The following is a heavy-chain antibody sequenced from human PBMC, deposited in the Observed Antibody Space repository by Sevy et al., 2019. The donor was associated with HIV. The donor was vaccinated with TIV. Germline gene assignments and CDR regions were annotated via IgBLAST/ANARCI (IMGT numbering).Heavy chain of an antibody. J-gene: IGHJ4*02. CDR1: GFTFSSYG. CDR2: IWYDGSSK. D-gene: IGHD3-10*01. V-gene: IGHV3-33*01. Sequence: GGSLRLSCAASGFTFSSYGMHWFRQAPGKGLEWVAVIWYDGSSKYYADSVKGRFTVSRDNSKNTLYLQMNSLRAEDTAVYYCARDKLLPFTVTMVRGALSYYFDSWGQGTLVTVSS. CDR3: ARDKLLPFTVTMVRGALSYYFDS.